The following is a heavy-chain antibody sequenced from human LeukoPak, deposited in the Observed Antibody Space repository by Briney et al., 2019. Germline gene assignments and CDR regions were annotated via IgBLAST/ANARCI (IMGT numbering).Heavy chain of an antibody. V-gene: IGHV3-48*02. CDR1: GFTFSSYS. CDR3: ARDRDYCSSTSCYSDAFDI. CDR2: ISSSSSTI. J-gene: IGHJ3*02. Sequence: PPGGSLRLSCAASGFTFSSYSMNWVRQAPGKGLEWLSYISSSSSTIYYADSVKGRFTISRDNAKNSLYLQMNSLRDEDTAVYYCARDRDYCSSTSCYSDAFDIWGQGTMVTVSS. D-gene: IGHD2-2*01.